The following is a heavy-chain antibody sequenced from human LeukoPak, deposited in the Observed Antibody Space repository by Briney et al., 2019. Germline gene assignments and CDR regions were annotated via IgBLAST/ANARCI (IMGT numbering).Heavy chain of an antibody. CDR1: GFTFSSYW. J-gene: IGHJ5*01. D-gene: IGHD3-10*01. V-gene: IGHV3-74*01. CDR2: INSDGSST. Sequence: GGSLRLSCAASGFTFSSYWIHWVRQAPGKGLVWVSRINSDGSSTNYADSVKGRFTISRDNAKNTLYLQMNSLRAEDTAVYYCARVVTPMIRNGLDSWGQGTLVTVSS. CDR3: ARVVTPMIRNGLDS.